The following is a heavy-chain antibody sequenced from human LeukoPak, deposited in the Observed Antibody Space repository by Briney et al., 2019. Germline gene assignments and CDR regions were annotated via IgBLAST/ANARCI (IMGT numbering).Heavy chain of an antibody. CDR3: ARDRNHYSSFDY. V-gene: IGHV4-34*01. CDR2: INHSGST. CDR1: GGSFSGYY. Sequence: ASETLSLTCAVYGGSFSGYYWSWIRQPPGKGLEWIGEINHSGSTNYNPSLKSRVTISVDTSKNQFSLKLSSVTAADTAVYYCARDRNHYSSFDYWGQGTLVTVSS. D-gene: IGHD1-14*01. J-gene: IGHJ4*02.